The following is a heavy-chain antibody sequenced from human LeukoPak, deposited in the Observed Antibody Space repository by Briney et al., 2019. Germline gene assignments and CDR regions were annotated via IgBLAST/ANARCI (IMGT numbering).Heavy chain of an antibody. CDR1: GGSISSSGYY. D-gene: IGHD5-18*01. CDR2: INHSGST. V-gene: IGHV4-39*07. J-gene: IGHJ6*03. Sequence: SETLSLTCTVSGGSISSSGYYWSWIRQPPGKGLEWIGEINHSGSTNYNPSLKSRVTISVDTSKNQFSLKLSSVTAADTAVYYCARTTEGGYTYDYFYYYYMDVWGKGTTVTVSS. CDR3: ARTTEGGYTYDYFYYYYMDV.